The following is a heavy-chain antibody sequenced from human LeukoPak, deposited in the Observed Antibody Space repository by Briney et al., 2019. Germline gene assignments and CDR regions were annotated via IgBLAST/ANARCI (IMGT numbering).Heavy chain of an antibody. CDR1: GYTFTSYD. J-gene: IGHJ5*02. V-gene: IGHV1-8*01. D-gene: IGHD6-13*01. Sequence: ASVKVSCKASGYTFTSYDINWVRQATGQGLEWMGWMNPNSGNTGYAQKFQGRVTMTRNTSISTAYMELSSLRSEDTAVYYCAREGDSSSWYGNWFDPGGQGTLVTVSS. CDR3: AREGDSSSWYGNWFDP. CDR2: MNPNSGNT.